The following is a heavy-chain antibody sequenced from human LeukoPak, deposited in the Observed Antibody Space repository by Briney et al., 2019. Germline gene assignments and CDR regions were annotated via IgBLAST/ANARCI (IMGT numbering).Heavy chain of an antibody. CDR1: GGTFSSYA. D-gene: IGHD2-8*01. J-gene: IGHJ3*02. V-gene: IGHV1-69*06. Sequence: GASVKVSCKASGGTFSSYAISWGRQAPGQGLEWMGGIIPIFGTANYAQKFQGRVTITADKSTSTAYMELSSLRSEDTAVYYCARGAIVLMVYAPTDAFDIWGQGTMVTVSS. CDR2: IIPIFGTA. CDR3: ARGAIVLMVYAPTDAFDI.